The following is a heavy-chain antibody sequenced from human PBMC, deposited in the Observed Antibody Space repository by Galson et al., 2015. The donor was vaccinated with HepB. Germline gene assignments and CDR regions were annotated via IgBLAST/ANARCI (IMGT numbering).Heavy chain of an antibody. Sequence: SLRLSCAAPGFTFINYAMSWVRQAPGKGLKWVSAISGSVNRAYYADSVKGRFTISRDTSKNTLYLQMNGLRAEDTAIYYCAKDPEPYGSRSYLWDHWGQGTLVTVSS. CDR1: GFTFINYA. J-gene: IGHJ4*02. V-gene: IGHV3-23*01. D-gene: IGHD3-10*01. CDR2: ISGSVNRA. CDR3: AKDPEPYGSRSYLWDH.